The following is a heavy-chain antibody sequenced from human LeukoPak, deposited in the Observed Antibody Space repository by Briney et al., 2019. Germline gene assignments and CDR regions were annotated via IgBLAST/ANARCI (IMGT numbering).Heavy chain of an antibody. V-gene: IGHV4-30-2*01. D-gene: IGHD3-10*01. CDR2: IYHSGSI. J-gene: IGHJ4*02. CDR3: ASAVGGLLWFGEPRSFDY. Sequence: PSETLSLTCAVSGGSISSGGYSWSWIRQPPGKGLEWIGYIYHSGSIYYNPSLKSRVTISKDTSKNQFYLKLSSVTAADTAVYYCASAVGGLLWFGEPRSFDYWGQGTLVTVSS. CDR1: GGSISSGGYS.